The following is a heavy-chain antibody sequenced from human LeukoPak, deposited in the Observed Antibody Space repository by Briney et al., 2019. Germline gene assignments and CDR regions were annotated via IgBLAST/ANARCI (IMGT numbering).Heavy chain of an antibody. D-gene: IGHD3-10*01. CDR3: AKVGGDGSGSYRNYYYMDV. CDR1: GFTFGSYA. V-gene: IGHV3-30*04. CDR2: ISYDGSNK. Sequence: GGSLRLSCAASGFTFGSYAMHWVRQAPGKGLEWVAVISYDGSNKYYADSVKGRFTISRDNSKNTLYLQMNSLRAEDTAVYYCAKVGGDGSGSYRNYYYMDVWGKGTTVTISS. J-gene: IGHJ6*03.